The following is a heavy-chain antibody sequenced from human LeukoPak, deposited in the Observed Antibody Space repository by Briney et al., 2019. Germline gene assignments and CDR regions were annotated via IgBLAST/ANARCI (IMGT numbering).Heavy chain of an antibody. CDR1: GYTFTTYH. V-gene: IGHV1-8*03. CDR3: ARTTSLTASGYDC. Sequence: ASVKVSCKTSGYTFTTYHINWVRQASGQGLEWLGWMNPYSGDRGYAQRFQGRLSITSDTSISTAYMELGSLKSDDTAVYFCARTTSLTASGYDCLGQGTLVTVSS. CDR2: MNPYSGDR. D-gene: IGHD4-17*01. J-gene: IGHJ4*02.